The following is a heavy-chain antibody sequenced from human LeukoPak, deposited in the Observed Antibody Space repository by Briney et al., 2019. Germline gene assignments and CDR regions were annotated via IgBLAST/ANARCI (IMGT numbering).Heavy chain of an antibody. D-gene: IGHD3-22*01. CDR2: TYYRSKWYN. Sequence: SQTLSLTCAISGDSASSNSAAWNWIRQSPSRGLEWLGRTYYRSKWYNDYAVSVKSRITINPDTSKNQFSLQLNSVTPEDTAVYYCARDQTLARWDYYDSSGYHQGLDYWGQGTLVTVSS. CDR1: GDSASSNSAA. V-gene: IGHV6-1*01. J-gene: IGHJ4*02. CDR3: ARDQTLARWDYYDSSGYHQGLDY.